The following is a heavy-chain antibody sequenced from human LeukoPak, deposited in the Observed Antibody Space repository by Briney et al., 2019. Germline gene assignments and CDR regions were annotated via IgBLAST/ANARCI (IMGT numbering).Heavy chain of an antibody. CDR1: GYTFTSYA. CDR3: ARVSSTDYYDSSGYGDI. CDR2: ISTNTGNP. J-gene: IGHJ3*02. Sequence: ASVKVSCKASGYTFTSYAMNWVRQAPGQGLEWMGWISTNTGNPTYAQGFTGRFVFSLDTSVSTAYLQISSLKAEDTAVYYCARVSSTDYYDSSGYGDIWGQGTMVTVSS. D-gene: IGHD3-22*01. V-gene: IGHV7-4-1*02.